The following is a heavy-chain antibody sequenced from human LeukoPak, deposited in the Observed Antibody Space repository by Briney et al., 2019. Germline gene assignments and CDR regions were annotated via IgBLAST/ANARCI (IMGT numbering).Heavy chain of an antibody. J-gene: IGHJ4*02. CDR3: ARYYQFGSGYFGH. V-gene: IGHV3-30*03. CDR1: GFSFSSYG. CDR2: ISYDGSNE. D-gene: IGHD3-3*02. Sequence: VGSLRLSCAASGFSFSSYGMHWVRQAPGKGLEWVTVISYDGSNEYYADSVKGRFTVSRDNSKNTLSLQMNSLRAEDTAVYYCARYYQFGSGYFGHWGQGTLVTVSS.